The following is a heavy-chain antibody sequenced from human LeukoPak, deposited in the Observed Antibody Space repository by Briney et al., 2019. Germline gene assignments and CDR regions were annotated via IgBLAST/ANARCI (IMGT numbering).Heavy chain of an antibody. V-gene: IGHV3-30*18. D-gene: IGHD4-17*01. J-gene: IGHJ4*02. CDR1: GFTFSSYG. CDR2: ISYDGSNK. CDR3: AKDVSDYGDYPEFGL. Sequence: PGGSLRLSCAGSGFTFSSYGMHWVRQAPGKGLEGVAVISYDGSNKYYADSVKGRFTISRDNSKNTLYLQMNSLRAEDTAVYYCAKDVSDYGDYPEFGLWGQGTLVTVSS.